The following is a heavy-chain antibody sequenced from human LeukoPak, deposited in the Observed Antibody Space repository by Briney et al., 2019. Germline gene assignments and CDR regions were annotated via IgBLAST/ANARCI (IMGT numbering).Heavy chain of an antibody. CDR1: GFTFKNYW. J-gene: IGHJ4*02. CDR3: VRDLPQTGYSYDY. Sequence: GGSLRLSCAVSGFTFKNYWMYWVRQAPGTGLVWVSRIDHDGSGTSYADSVKGRFTVSRDNAKSTLYLQMNTLRAEDTAVYYCVRDLPQTGYSYDYWGQGTLVTVSS. D-gene: IGHD5-18*01. CDR2: IDHDGSGT. V-gene: IGHV3-74*01.